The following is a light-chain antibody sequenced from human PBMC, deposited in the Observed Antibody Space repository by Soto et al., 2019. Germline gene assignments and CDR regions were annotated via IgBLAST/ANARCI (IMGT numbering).Light chain of an antibody. CDR1: QTLDTLY. Sequence: EIVLTQSPGTLSLSPGERGNLSCRASQTLDTLYLAWFQQKSGQPPRLLIYSASRRATGIPDRFTGSGSGTDFTLTINRVEPEDFAVYFCQQYAGSPRTFGQGTKVDIK. J-gene: IGKJ1*01. CDR2: SAS. CDR3: QQYAGSPRT. V-gene: IGKV3-20*01.